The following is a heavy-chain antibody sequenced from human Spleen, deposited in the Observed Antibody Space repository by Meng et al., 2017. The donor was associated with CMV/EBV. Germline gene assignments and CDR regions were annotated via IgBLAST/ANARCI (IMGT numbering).Heavy chain of an antibody. Sequence: QLQQLGAGLLKPSAPPPLTCAVDGGSFSGYYWSWIRQPPGKGLEWIGEINHSGSTNYNPSLKSRVTISVDTSKNQFSLKLSSVTAADTAVYYCARGRYCSSTSCYVFPSYWYFDLWGRGTLVTVSS. V-gene: IGHV4-34*01. CDR1: GGSFSGYY. CDR3: ARGRYCSSTSCYVFPSYWYFDL. CDR2: INHSGST. J-gene: IGHJ2*01. D-gene: IGHD2-2*01.